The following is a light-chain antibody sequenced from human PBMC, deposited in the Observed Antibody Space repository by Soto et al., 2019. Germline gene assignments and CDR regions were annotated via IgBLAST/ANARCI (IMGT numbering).Light chain of an antibody. CDR2: GAS. CDR3: QQYNKWPRT. V-gene: IGKV3-20*01. J-gene: IGKJ1*01. CDR1: QSVSSSY. Sequence: NVLTQSLGTLPLSPVERDTLSCTHSQSVSSSYLAWYQQKRGQAPRLLIHGASSRATGIPDRFSGSGSGTDFTLTISRLEPEDFAVYYCQQYNKWPRTFGQGTKVDI.